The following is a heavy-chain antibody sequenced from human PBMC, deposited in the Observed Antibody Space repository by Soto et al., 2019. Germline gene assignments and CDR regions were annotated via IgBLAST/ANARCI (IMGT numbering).Heavy chain of an antibody. Sequence: ASVKVSCKASGGTFNNYVINWVRQAPGQGLEWMGGIIPIFGTANYAQKFQGRVTITADESTSTAYMELSSLRSEDTAVYYCARDQEVVVVTTLSDYYYGMDVWGQGTTVTVSS. V-gene: IGHV1-69*13. CDR2: IIPIFGTA. D-gene: IGHD2-21*02. J-gene: IGHJ6*02. CDR3: ARDQEVVVVTTLSDYYYGMDV. CDR1: GGTFNNYV.